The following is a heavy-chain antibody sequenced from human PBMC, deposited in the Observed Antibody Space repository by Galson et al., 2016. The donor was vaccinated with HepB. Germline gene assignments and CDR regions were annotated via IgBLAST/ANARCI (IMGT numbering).Heavy chain of an antibody. J-gene: IGHJ4*02. CDR3: AKDLIAVAGPYFDS. Sequence: SLRLSCAASGFTFSSYAMSWVRQAPGKGLEWVSAITISGDYRYYADSVKGRFTISRDNSKNTLYLQMTCLRAEDTAVYYCAKDLIAVAGPYFDSWGQGTLVTVSS. CDR2: ITISGDYR. CDR1: GFTFSSYA. V-gene: IGHV3-23*01. D-gene: IGHD6-19*01.